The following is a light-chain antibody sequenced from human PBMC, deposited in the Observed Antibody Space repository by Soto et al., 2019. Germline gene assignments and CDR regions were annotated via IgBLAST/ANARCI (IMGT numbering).Light chain of an antibody. CDR3: QVWDSTGDQVV. CDR2: FDT. J-gene: IGLJ2*01. CDR1: SIGSRS. V-gene: IGLV3-21*04. Sequence: SYELTQPPSVSVAPGMTARMPCGGNSIGSRSVHWYQQKPAQAPIMVISFDTDRPSGIPERFSGSNSGNTATLIISTVEAGDEADYYCQVWDSTGDQVVFGGGTKLTVL.